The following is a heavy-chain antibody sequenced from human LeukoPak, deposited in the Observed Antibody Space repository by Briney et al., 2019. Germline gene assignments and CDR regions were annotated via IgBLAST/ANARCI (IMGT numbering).Heavy chain of an antibody. CDR3: ARARSRDYVWGGYRPGGYFQH. V-gene: IGHV3-23*01. CDR2: ISANAANT. Sequence: GGSLRLSCAASEFTLGSYAMSWVRQAPGKGLEWVSGISANAANTHYAESVRGRFIISRDNAKNSLSLQMNSLRAEDTAVYYCARARSRDYVWGGYRPGGYFQHWGQGTLVTVSS. CDR1: EFTLGSYA. J-gene: IGHJ1*01. D-gene: IGHD3-16*02.